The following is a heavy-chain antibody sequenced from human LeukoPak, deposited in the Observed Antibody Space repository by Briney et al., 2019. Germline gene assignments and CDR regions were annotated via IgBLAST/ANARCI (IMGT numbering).Heavy chain of an antibody. Sequence: SETLSLTCRVSDDSISSYYWNWIRQPPGKPLEWIGYTHYSGNTNYNPSLKSRVTTLVDMSKNQFSLKLSSVTAADTAVYYCARWGGTLNAFDVWGQGTLVTVSS. CDR3: ARWGGTLNAFDV. V-gene: IGHV4-59*08. CDR1: DDSISSYY. D-gene: IGHD1-26*01. CDR2: THYSGNT. J-gene: IGHJ3*01.